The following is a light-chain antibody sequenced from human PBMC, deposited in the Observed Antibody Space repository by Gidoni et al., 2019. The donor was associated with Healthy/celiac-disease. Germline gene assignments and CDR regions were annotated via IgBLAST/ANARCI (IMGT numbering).Light chain of an antibody. CDR3: ISYRNTSSPYV. V-gene: IGLV2-14*01. Sequence: QSALTQPASVSGSPGQSITISCTGTSSDVGGYTYVSWYQQHPSKAPKLMIYEVSNRPSGVSNRSSGSKSGNTASLTIAGLQAEDEADYYCISYRNTSSPYVFGTGTKVTVL. CDR1: SSDVGGYTY. CDR2: EVS. J-gene: IGLJ1*01.